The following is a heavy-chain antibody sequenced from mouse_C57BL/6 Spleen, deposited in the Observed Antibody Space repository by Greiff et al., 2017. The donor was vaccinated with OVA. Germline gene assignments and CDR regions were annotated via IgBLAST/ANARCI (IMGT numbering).Heavy chain of an antibody. CDR2: IDPSDSYT. J-gene: IGHJ2*01. V-gene: IGHV1-69*01. D-gene: IGHD3-2*02. CDR1: GYTFTSYW. Sequence: QVQLQQPGAELVMPGASVKLSCKASGYTFTSYWMHWVKQRPGQGLEWIGEIDPSDSYTNYNQKFKSKSTLTVDKSSSTAYMQLSSLTSEDSAVYYCARGLRLREDYWGQGTTLTVSS. CDR3: ARGLRLREDY.